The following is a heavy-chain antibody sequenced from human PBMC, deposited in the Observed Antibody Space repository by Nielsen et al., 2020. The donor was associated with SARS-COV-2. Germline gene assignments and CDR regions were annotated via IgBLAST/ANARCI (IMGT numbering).Heavy chain of an antibody. CDR3: ASLENIAAAGHSYYYYYGMDV. D-gene: IGHD6-13*01. CDR2: ISYDGSNK. Sequence: VRQMPGKGLEWVAVISYDGSNKYYADSVKGRFTISRDNSKNTLYLQMNSLRAEDTAVYYCASLENIAAAGHSYYYYYGMDVWGQGTTVTVSS. J-gene: IGHJ6*02. V-gene: IGHV3-30*04.